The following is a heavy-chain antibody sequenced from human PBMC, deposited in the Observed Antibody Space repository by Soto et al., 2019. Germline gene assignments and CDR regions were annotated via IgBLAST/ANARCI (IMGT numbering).Heavy chain of an antibody. CDR2: ISGGGDTT. CDR1: GFTFNNYP. V-gene: IGHV3-23*01. D-gene: IGHD3-10*01. J-gene: IGHJ4*02. CDR3: AKGRGGSGSLTPRVDF. Sequence: EVQLLESGGGLVQPGGSLRLPVEPSGFTFNNYPITWFRQAPGKGREGVSAISGGGDTTSYADSVKGRFTVSRDGSKNTLYLQMSSLRAEDTALYYCAKGRGGSGSLTPRVDFWGQGTLVTVSS.